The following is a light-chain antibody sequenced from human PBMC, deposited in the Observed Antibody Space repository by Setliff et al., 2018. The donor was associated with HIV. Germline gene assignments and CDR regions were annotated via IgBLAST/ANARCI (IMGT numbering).Light chain of an antibody. CDR1: SSNIGSNT. V-gene: IGLV1-44*01. CDR2: RNN. CDR3: AAWDDSLNGSYV. J-gene: IGLJ1*01. Sequence: QSALTQPPSASGTPGQRVTISCSGSSSNIGSNTVNWYQQLPGTAPKLLIYRNNQRPSGVPGRFSGSKSGTSASLAISGLQPEDEADYYCAAWDDSLNGSYVFGTGTKVTVL.